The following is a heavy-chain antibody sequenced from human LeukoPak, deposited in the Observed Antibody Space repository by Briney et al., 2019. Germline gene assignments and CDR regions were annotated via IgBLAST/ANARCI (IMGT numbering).Heavy chain of an antibody. D-gene: IGHD3-3*01. Sequence: SETLSLTCAVYGESFSGYYWTWIRQPPGKGLEWIGEIIDTGSTKYNSSLKSRVTISVDTSKNEFSLNLTSVTAADTAVYYCARGLASGYLPIPFDYWGQGTLVTVSS. CDR3: ARGLASGYLPIPFDY. V-gene: IGHV4-34*12. CDR1: GESFSGYY. J-gene: IGHJ4*02. CDR2: IIDTGST.